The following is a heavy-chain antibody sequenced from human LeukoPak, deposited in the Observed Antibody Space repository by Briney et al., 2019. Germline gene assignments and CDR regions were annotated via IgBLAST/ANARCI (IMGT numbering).Heavy chain of an antibody. J-gene: IGHJ6*02. CDR2: IYPGDSDT. Sequence: GESLKISCQGSGYSFTSYWIGWVRQMPGKGLEWMGIIYPGDSDTRYSPSFQGQVTLSADKSISTAYLQWSSLKASDTAMYYCATDFYCSSTSCYTYYYYGMDVWGQGTTVTVS. CDR3: ATDFYCSSTSCYTYYYYGMDV. D-gene: IGHD2-2*02. CDR1: GYSFTSYW. V-gene: IGHV5-51*01.